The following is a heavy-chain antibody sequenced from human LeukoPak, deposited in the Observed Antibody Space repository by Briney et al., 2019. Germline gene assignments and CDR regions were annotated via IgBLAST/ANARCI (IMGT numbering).Heavy chain of an antibody. CDR1: GFTFSSYA. D-gene: IGHD6-19*01. Sequence: GASLRLSCAASGFTFSSYAMSWVRQAPGKGLEWVSVISGSGGNTYYADSVKGRFTISRDNSKNTLYLQMNSPRAEDTAIYYCAKDGKGAPVAGTGYFDYWGQGTLVTVSS. J-gene: IGHJ4*02. V-gene: IGHV3-23*01. CDR3: AKDGKGAPVAGTGYFDY. CDR2: ISGSGGNT.